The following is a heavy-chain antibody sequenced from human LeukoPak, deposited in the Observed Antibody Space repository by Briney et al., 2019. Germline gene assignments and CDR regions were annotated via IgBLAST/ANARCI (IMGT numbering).Heavy chain of an antibody. CDR3: ARASGSYWWFDS. D-gene: IGHD1-26*01. Sequence: GASVKVSRKASGYTFTSSYLHWVRQAPGHGLEWMGIINPSGGSASYAQKFQGRVTMTRDMSTSTVYMELSSLRSEDTAVYYCARASGSYWWFDSWGQGTLVTVSS. CDR1: GYTFTSSY. J-gene: IGHJ5*01. CDR2: INPSGGSA. V-gene: IGHV1-46*01.